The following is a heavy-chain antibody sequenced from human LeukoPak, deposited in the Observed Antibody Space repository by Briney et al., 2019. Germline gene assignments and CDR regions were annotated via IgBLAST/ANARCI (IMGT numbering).Heavy chain of an antibody. CDR2: IYPGDSDT. CDR1: GYSFTSYW. V-gene: IGHV5-51*01. CDR3: ARLYGNYDNY. J-gene: IGHJ4*02. Sequence: GESLQISFQGSGYSFTSYWIGWGRQMPGKGLEWMGMIYPGDSDTRYSPSFQGQVTISADKSISTAYLQWSSLKASDTAMYYCARLYGNYDNYWGQGTLVTVSS. D-gene: IGHD4-11*01.